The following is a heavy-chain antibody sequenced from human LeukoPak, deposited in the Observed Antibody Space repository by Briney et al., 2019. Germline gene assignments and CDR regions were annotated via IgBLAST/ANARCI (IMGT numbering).Heavy chain of an antibody. CDR1: GGSISSSSYY. CDR3: ARDKVPAAMGWFDP. V-gene: IGHV4-39*07. CDR2: SYYSGST. J-gene: IGHJ5*02. D-gene: IGHD2-2*01. Sequence: TSETLSLTCTVSGGSISSSSYYWGWIRQPPGKGLEWIGSSYYSGSTYYNPSLKSRVTISVDTSKNQFSLKLSSVTAADTAVYYCARDKVPAAMGWFDPWGQGTLVTVPS.